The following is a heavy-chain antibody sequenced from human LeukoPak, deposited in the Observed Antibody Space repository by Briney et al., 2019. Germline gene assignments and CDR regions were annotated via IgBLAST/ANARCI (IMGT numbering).Heavy chain of an antibody. V-gene: IGHV3-64D*06. CDR3: VRGTGY. Sequence: GGSLRLSCSVSGFTFSTYVMHWVRQAPGKGLEYVSAISSDGDNTYYADSVKGRFTISRDNSRNTLYLQMSSLRADDTAVYYCVRGTGYWGQGTLVTVSS. J-gene: IGHJ4*02. CDR1: GFTFSTYV. CDR2: ISSDGDNT.